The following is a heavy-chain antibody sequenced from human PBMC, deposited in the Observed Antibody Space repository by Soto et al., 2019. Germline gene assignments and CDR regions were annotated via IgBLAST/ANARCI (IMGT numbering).Heavy chain of an antibody. D-gene: IGHD1-1*01. CDR1: GFTFSDHY. J-gene: IGHJ4*02. V-gene: IGHV3-11*06. CDR3: VRSGDNYNLLDY. Sequence: GGSLRLSCAASGFTFSDHYMSWIRQAPGKGLEWIGYSSNSGSFTRYADSVKGRFSISRDNAKNSLYLQINSLRGDDTAIYYCVRSGDNYNLLDYWGQGTPVTVSS. CDR2: SSNSGSFT.